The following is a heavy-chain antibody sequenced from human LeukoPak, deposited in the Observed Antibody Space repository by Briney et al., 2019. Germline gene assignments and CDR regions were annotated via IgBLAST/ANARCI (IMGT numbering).Heavy chain of an antibody. Sequence: GGSLRLSCAASGFTFSMYKMNWVRQAPGKGLEWVSHINSGSSNIYYADSVKGRFTISRDNAKNSLYLQMTSLRVEDTAVYYCARRGDAPMVGDHWGQGTLVTVSS. J-gene: IGHJ4*02. CDR2: INSGSSNI. D-gene: IGHD5-18*01. CDR3: ARRGDAPMVGDH. CDR1: GFTFSMYK. V-gene: IGHV3-48*01.